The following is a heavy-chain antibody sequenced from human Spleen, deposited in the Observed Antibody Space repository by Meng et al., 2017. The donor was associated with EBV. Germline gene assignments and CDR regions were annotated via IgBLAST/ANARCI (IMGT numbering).Heavy chain of an antibody. Sequence: QTHWKESGPTPVKPTQTLTLTCTFSGFSLSTRGVSVGWIRQPPGKALEWLALIYWDDDKRYSPSLINRLTITKDTSKNQVVLTMTNMDPVDTATYYCAHQIDANWFDPWGQGTLVTVSS. V-gene: IGHV2-5*02. CDR3: AHQIDANWFDP. CDR2: IYWDDDK. D-gene: IGHD2/OR15-2a*01. CDR1: GFSLSTRGVS. J-gene: IGHJ5*02.